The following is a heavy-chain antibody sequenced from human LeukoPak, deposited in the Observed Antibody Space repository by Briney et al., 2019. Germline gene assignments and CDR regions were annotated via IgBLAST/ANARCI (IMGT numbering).Heavy chain of an antibody. Sequence: GGSLRLSCAASGFTFSSYAMSWVRQAPGKGLEWVSATSGSGGSTYYADSVKGRFTISRHNSKNTLYLQMNSLRAEDTAVYYCAKDYRTDYYGSSGYYYLPYYFDYWGQGTLVTVSS. CDR3: AKDYRTDYYGSSGYYYLPYYFDY. J-gene: IGHJ4*02. CDR2: TSGSGGST. V-gene: IGHV3-23*01. D-gene: IGHD3-22*01. CDR1: GFTFSSYA.